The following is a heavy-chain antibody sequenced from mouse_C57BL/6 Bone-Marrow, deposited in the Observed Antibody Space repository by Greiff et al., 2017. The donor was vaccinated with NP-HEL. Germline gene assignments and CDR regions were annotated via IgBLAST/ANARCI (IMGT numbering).Heavy chain of an antibody. CDR3: APYYYGSSYYAMDY. D-gene: IGHD1-1*01. Sequence: VQLQQSGPELVKPGASVKISCKASGYTFTDYYMNWVKQSHGKSLEWIGDLNPNNGGTSYNQPFKGKATLTVDKSSSTAYMELRSLTSEDSAVYYCAPYYYGSSYYAMDYWGQGTSVTVSS. CDR1: GYTFTDYY. CDR2: LNPNNGGT. V-gene: IGHV1-26*01. J-gene: IGHJ4*01.